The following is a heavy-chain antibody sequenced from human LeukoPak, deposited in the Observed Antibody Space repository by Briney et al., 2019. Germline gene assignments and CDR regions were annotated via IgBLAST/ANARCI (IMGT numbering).Heavy chain of an antibody. V-gene: IGHV3-7*01. CDR2: IKQDGSEK. Sequence: GGSLRLSCAASGFTFSSYWMSWVRQAPGKGLEWVANIKQDGSEKYYVDSVEGRFTISRDNAKNSLYLQMNSLRAEDTAVYYCARDYDFWSGAIGDYWGQGTLVTVSS. CDR3: ARDYDFWSGAIGDY. CDR1: GFTFSSYW. D-gene: IGHD3-3*01. J-gene: IGHJ4*02.